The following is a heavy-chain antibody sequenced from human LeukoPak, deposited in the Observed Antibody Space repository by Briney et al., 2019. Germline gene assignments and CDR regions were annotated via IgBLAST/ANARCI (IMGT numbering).Heavy chain of an antibody. CDR2: ISWNSGSI. CDR1: GFTFDDYA. D-gene: IGHD6-13*01. Sequence: GGSLRLSCAASGFTFDDYAMHWVRQAPGKGLEWVSGISWNSGSIGYADSVKGRFTISGDNAKKSLYLQMNSLRAEDTALYYCAKDKSGSSYYGMDVWGQGTTVTVSS. V-gene: IGHV3-9*01. CDR3: AKDKSGSSYYGMDV. J-gene: IGHJ6*02.